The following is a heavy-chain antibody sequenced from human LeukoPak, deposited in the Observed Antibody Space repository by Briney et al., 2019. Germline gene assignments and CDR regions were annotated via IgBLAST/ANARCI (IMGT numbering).Heavy chain of an antibody. CDR2: ISGSGGNT. CDR1: GFTFSSYA. V-gene: IGHV3-23*01. Sequence: PGGSLRLSCAASGFTFSSYAMSWVRQAPGKGLEWVSAISGSGGNTYYADSVKGRFTISRDNSKNTLYLQMNSLRAEDTAVYYCARDHRGVRDYFDYWGQGTLVTVSS. D-gene: IGHD3-10*01. CDR3: ARDHRGVRDYFDY. J-gene: IGHJ4*02.